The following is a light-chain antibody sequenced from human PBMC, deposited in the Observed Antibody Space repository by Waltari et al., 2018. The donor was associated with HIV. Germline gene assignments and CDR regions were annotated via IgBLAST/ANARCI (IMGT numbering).Light chain of an antibody. Sequence: QSVLTQPPSASGTPGQSVTIPCSGSSSNIGSNYVYWYQQLPGTAPKLLIYRNNQRPSGVPDRFSGFKSGTSASLAISGLRSEDEADYYCAAWDDNLSGWVFGGGSKLTIL. CDR1: SSNIGSNY. V-gene: IGLV1-47*01. J-gene: IGLJ3*02. CDR2: RNN. CDR3: AAWDDNLSGWV.